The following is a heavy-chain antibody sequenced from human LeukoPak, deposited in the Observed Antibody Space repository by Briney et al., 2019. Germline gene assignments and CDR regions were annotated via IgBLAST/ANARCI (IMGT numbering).Heavy chain of an antibody. CDR1: GASVTTSY. J-gene: IGHJ5*02. CDR3: AREGYGSRSRDNWLDP. CDR2: IYYSGSP. V-gene: IGHV4-59*02. D-gene: IGHD3-10*01. Sequence: SSETLSLTCTVSGASVTTSYWSWLPQPPGKAPEWIGYIYYSGSPIYSPSLNSRVTISLDTSKNQFSLKLSSVTAADTAVYYCAREGYGSRSRDNWLDPWGQGTLVTVSS.